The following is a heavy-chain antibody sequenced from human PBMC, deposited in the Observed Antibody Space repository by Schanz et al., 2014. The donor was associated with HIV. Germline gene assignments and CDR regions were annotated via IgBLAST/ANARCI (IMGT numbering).Heavy chain of an antibody. D-gene: IGHD6-19*01. J-gene: IGHJ4*02. Sequence: QVQLVQSGAEVKKPGASVRVSCKASGYSFTTYGITWVRQAPGQGLEWMGWVSGYKGTTNYAQNLQDRVTMTTDTATTKAFMELRSLRSDDTAVYYCARAPYRSGWYGVDYWGQGTLVTVSS. V-gene: IGHV1-18*01. CDR1: GYSFTTYG. CDR2: VSGYKGTT. CDR3: ARAPYRSGWYGVDY.